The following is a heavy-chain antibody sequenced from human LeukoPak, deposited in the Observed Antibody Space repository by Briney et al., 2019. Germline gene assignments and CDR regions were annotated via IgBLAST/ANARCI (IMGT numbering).Heavy chain of an antibody. J-gene: IGHJ6*03. CDR2: ISYDGSNK. CDR1: GFTFSSYA. D-gene: IGHD6-13*01. Sequence: GGTLRLSCAASGFTFSSYAMHWVRQAPGKGLEWVAVISYDGSNKYYADSVKGRFTISRDNSKNTLYLQMNSLRAEDTAVYYCARDMASIAAAGSYYMDVWGKGTTVTVSS. CDR3: ARDMASIAAAGSYYMDV. V-gene: IGHV3-30*04.